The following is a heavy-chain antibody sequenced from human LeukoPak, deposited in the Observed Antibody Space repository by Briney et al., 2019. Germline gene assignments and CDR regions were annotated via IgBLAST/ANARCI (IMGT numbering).Heavy chain of an antibody. Sequence: EASVKVSCKASGYTFTSYDINWVRQATGQGLEWMGWMNPNSGNTGYAQKFQGRVTMTRNTSISTAYMELSSLRSEDTVVYYCASLVGVDTAMVTCWGQGTLVTVSS. CDR3: ASLVGVDTAMVTC. D-gene: IGHD5-18*01. CDR2: MNPNSGNT. J-gene: IGHJ4*02. V-gene: IGHV1-8*01. CDR1: GYTFTSYD.